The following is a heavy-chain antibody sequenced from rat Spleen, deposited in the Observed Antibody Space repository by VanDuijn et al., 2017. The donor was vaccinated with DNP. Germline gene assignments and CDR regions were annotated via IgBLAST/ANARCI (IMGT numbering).Heavy chain of an antibody. J-gene: IGHJ4*01. V-gene: IGHV5-20*01. CDR1: GFTFSDYY. CDR3: ARVQLGYYALDA. D-gene: IGHD5-1*01. CDR2: ISYDGGSN. Sequence: EVQLVESGGGLVQPGRSLKLSCAASGFTFSDYYMAWVRQAPTKGLEWVAYISYDGGSNYYGDSVKGRFTISRDNAKSTLYLQMDSLRSEETATYYCARVQLGYYALDAWGQGTSVTVSS.